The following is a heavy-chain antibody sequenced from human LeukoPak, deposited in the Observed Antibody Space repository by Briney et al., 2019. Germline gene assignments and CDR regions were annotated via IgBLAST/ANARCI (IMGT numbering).Heavy chain of an antibody. D-gene: IGHD6-19*01. CDR3: ASLFGGWRHFYFDY. V-gene: IGHV3-11*03. J-gene: IGHJ4*02. Sequence: GGSLRLSCAASGFTFSDYYMSWIRQAPGKGLEWVSYISSSSSYTNYADSVKGRFTISRDNAKNSLYLQMNSLRAEDTAVYYCASLFGGWRHFYFDYWGQGTPVSVSS. CDR1: GFTFSDYY. CDR2: ISSSSSYT.